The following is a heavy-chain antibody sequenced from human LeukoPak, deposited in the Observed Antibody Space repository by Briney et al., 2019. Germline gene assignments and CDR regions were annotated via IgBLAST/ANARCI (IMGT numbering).Heavy chain of an antibody. Sequence: ASVKVSCKASGYTFTDYYLHWVRQAPGQGLEWMGIINPSDGTTSYAQKFQGRATVTRDRSTSTIYMELSSLRSEDTAVYYCARGNNGDFPNAFDIWGQGTTMVTVSS. CDR3: ARGNNGDFPNAFDI. J-gene: IGHJ3*02. CDR2: INPSDGTT. V-gene: IGHV1-46*01. D-gene: IGHD4-17*01. CDR1: GYTFTDYY.